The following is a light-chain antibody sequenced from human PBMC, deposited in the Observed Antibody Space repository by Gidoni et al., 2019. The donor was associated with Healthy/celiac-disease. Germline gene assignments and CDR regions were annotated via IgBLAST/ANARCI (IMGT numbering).Light chain of an antibody. J-gene: IGKJ4*01. Sequence: EMVLTQSPATLSLSPGERATLSCRASQSVRSYLAWYQQKPGQAPRLLIYDASNRATGIPARFSGSGSGTDFTLTISSLEPEDFAVYYCQQRSNWPSTFGGGTKVEIK. CDR3: QQRSNWPST. CDR1: QSVRSY. V-gene: IGKV3-11*01. CDR2: DAS.